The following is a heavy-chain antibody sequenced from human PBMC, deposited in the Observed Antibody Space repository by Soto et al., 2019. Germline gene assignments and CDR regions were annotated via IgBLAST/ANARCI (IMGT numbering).Heavy chain of an antibody. Sequence: SVKVSCKASGGTFSSYAISWVRQAPGQGLEWMGGIIPIFATANYAQKFQGRVTITADESTSTAYMELSSLRSEDTAVYYCARASSSWYGGAFDIWGQGTMVTVSS. V-gene: IGHV1-69*13. CDR1: GGTFSSYA. CDR2: IIPIFATA. D-gene: IGHD6-13*01. CDR3: ARASSSWYGGAFDI. J-gene: IGHJ3*02.